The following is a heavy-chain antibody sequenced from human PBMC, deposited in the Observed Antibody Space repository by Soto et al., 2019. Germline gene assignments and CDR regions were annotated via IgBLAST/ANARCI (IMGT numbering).Heavy chain of an antibody. CDR1: GGSISSGGYS. Sequence: SETLSLTCAVSGGSISSGGYSWNWIRQPPGKGLEWIGYFYYSGSTYYNPSLKSRVTISVNTSKNQFSLKLSSVTAADTAVYYCARSVFPWGQGTLVTVS. CDR3: ARSVFP. V-gene: IGHV4-31*11. CDR2: FYYSGST. J-gene: IGHJ5*02.